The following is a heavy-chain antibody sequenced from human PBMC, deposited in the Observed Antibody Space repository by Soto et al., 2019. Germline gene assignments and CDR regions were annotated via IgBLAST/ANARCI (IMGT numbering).Heavy chain of an antibody. CDR3: ARELPTTIRGGYYYSYGMDV. CDR1: GFIFSSYW. D-gene: IGHD1-26*01. V-gene: IGHV3-74*01. J-gene: IGHJ6*02. CDR2: LHSDGRTT. Sequence: GGSLRLSCAASGFIFSSYWMHWVRQAPGKGLVWVSRLHSDGRTTIYADSVRGRFTISRDNAKNTLYLQMNSLRAEDTAVYYCARELPTTIRGGYYYSYGMDVWGQGTTVTVSS.